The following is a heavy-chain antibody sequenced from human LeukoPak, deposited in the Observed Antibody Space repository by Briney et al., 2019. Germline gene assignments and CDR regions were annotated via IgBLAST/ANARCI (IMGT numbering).Heavy chain of an antibody. Sequence: ASVKVSCKASGYTLTTYSINWVRQAPGQGLEWMGWINTYTGNATYAQGFTGRFVFSLDSSVNTAYLQITSLKAEDTAMYFCAREFRHGDNVSYWGQGTLLTVFS. CDR1: GYTLTTYS. CDR2: INTYTGNA. CDR3: AREFRHGDNVSY. J-gene: IGHJ4*02. D-gene: IGHD4-17*01. V-gene: IGHV7-4-1*02.